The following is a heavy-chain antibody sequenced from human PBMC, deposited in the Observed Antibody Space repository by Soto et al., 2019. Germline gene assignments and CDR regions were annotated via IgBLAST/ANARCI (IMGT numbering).Heavy chain of an antibody. D-gene: IGHD1-26*01. CDR3: ASPVFRETTAGKGV. CDR1: GGSFSGYY. CDR2: INHSGST. V-gene: IGHV4-34*01. J-gene: IGHJ6*02. Sequence: LSLTCAVSGGSFSGYYWSWIHQPPGKGLEWTGEINHSGSTNYNPSLKSRVTISVDTSKNQFSLKLSSVTAADTAGYYCASPVFRETTAGKGVWGQGTTVTVSS.